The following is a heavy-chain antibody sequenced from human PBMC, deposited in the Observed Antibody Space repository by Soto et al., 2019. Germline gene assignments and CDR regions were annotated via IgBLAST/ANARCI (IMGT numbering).Heavy chain of an antibody. Sequence: SETLSLTCTVSVGSISSYYWSWIRQPAGKGLEWIGRIYTSGSTNYNPSLKSRVTMSVDTSKNQFSLKLSSVTAADTAVYYCAREHEGKNIVVVPAAISFYGMDVWGQGTTVTVSS. J-gene: IGHJ6*02. CDR2: IYTSGST. CDR1: VGSISSYY. D-gene: IGHD2-2*02. CDR3: AREHEGKNIVVVPAAISFYGMDV. V-gene: IGHV4-4*07.